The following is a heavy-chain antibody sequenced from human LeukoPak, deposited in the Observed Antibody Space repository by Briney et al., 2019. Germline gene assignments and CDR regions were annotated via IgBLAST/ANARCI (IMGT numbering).Heavy chain of an antibody. Sequence: GGSLRLSCAASGFTVSSNYMSWVRQAPGKGLEWVSVIYSGGSTYYADSGMGRFTISRDNSKNTMYLQMNNLRVEDTAVYYCARDHRAYYYDSSGYYLDYWGQGTLVTVSS. CDR1: GFTVSSNY. CDR3: ARDHRAYYYDSSGYYLDY. V-gene: IGHV3-53*01. CDR2: IYSGGST. D-gene: IGHD3-22*01. J-gene: IGHJ4*02.